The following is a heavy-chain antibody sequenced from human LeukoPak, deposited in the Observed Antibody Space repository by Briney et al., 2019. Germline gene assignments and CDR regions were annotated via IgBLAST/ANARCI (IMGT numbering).Heavy chain of an antibody. CDR2: IFSNGGK. V-gene: IGHV2-26*01. Sequence: SGPTLVNPTETLTLTCTVSGFSLRIPRMGVSWIRQPPGKALEWLIHIFSNGGKSYSTPLNSRLTISKDTSKSQVVLNMTNMDPVDTATYYCARSHYYDSPDYQYHDAFDIWGQGTMVTVSS. CDR3: ARSHYYDSPDYQYHDAFDI. CDR1: GFSLRIPRMG. D-gene: IGHD3-22*01. J-gene: IGHJ3*02.